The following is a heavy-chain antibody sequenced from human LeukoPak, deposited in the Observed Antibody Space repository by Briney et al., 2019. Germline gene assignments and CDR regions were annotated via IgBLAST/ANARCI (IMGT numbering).Heavy chain of an antibody. V-gene: IGHV4-39*02. CDR1: GDSINNNNYY. Sequence: PSETLSLTCTVSGDSINNNNYYWGWIRQPPGKGLEWIGNIYYNGRTYYSPSLKSRGTMSVDTSNNQFSLKLSSVTAADTALYYCARVNFEGSSSSYFDYWGQGTLVTVSS. CDR3: ARVNFEGSSSSYFDY. CDR2: IYYNGRT. D-gene: IGHD6-6*01. J-gene: IGHJ4*02.